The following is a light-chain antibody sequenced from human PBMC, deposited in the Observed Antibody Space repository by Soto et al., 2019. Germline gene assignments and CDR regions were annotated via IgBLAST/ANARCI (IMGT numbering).Light chain of an antibody. CDR1: TGAVTNGHY. V-gene: IGLV7-46*01. CDR3: LLSYNGPYV. J-gene: IGLJ1*01. Sequence: QAVVTQEPSLTVSPGGPVTLTCGSSTGAVTNGHYPYWFQQKPGQAPRTLIYDTTHRHSWTPARFSGALLGGKAALTLSGAQPEDEAEYYCLLSYNGPYVFGTGTKVTVL. CDR2: DTT.